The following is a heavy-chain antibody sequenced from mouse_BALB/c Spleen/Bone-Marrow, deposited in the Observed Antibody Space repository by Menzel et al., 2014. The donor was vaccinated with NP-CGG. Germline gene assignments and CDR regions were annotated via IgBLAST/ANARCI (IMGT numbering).Heavy chain of an antibody. D-gene: IGHD2-1*01. V-gene: IGHV1-82*01. CDR1: GYAFSSSW. Sequence: VQLQQSGPELVKPGASVKISCKASGYAFSSSWMNWVKQRPGQGLEWIGRIYPGDGDTNYNGKFKGKATLTVDKSSSTAYMQLSSLTSVDSAVYFCARGGNYRFDYWGQGTALTVSS. CDR3: ARGGNYRFDY. J-gene: IGHJ2*01. CDR2: IYPGDGDT.